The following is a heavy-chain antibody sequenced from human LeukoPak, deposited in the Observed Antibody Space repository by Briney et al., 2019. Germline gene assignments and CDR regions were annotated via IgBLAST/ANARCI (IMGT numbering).Heavy chain of an antibody. CDR3: ARQYSASSIDY. CDR1: GYSFATSW. V-gene: IGHV5-51*01. CDR2: IYPGDSDA. Sequence: GESLKISCKGSGYSFATSWIAWVRQMPGKGLEWMGIIYPGDSDARYSPSFQGQVTISADKSITPAYLQWSSLKASDTAMYYCARQYSASSIDYWGQGTLVTVSS. J-gene: IGHJ4*02. D-gene: IGHD6-6*01.